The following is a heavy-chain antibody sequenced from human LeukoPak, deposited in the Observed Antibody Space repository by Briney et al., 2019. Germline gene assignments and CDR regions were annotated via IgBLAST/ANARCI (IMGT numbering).Heavy chain of an antibody. CDR1: GFTFSSYW. CDR2: ISSSGDTI. J-gene: IGHJ4*02. Sequence: GGSLRLSCAASGFTFSSYWMSWVRQAPGKGLEWVSYISSSGDTIYYADSVKGRFTISRDNAKNSLYLQMNSLRAEDTAVYYCARDGGTRLKYSYGYGDYRGQGTLVTVSS. CDR3: ARDGGTRLKYSYGYGDY. V-gene: IGHV3-48*04. D-gene: IGHD5-18*01.